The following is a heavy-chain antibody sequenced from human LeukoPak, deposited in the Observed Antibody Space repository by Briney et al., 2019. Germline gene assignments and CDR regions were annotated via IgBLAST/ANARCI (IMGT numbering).Heavy chain of an antibody. V-gene: IGHV4-39*07. CDR3: AREPFARNWFDP. CDR1: GFTFSSYG. J-gene: IGHJ5*02. Sequence: GSLRLSCAASGFTFSSYGMSWVRQAPGKGLGWIGSIYYSGSTYYNPSLKSRVTISVDTSKNQFSLKLSSVTAADTAVYYCAREPFARNWFDPWGQGTLVTVSS. CDR2: IYYSGST.